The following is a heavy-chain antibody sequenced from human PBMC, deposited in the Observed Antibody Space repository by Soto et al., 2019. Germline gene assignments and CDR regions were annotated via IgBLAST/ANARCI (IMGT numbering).Heavy chain of an antibody. V-gene: IGHV1-18*01. CDR3: GRVLSGTYFDGFDF. CDR2: ISAFNGNT. Sequence: QIQLVQSGTEVKNPGAAVNVSCTASGYNFDKYAIMWVRQARGQGLEWLGWISAFNGNTNQAPKLQGRLTMTTDTSTKTAHMELSSLTFDDTAVYYCGRVLSGTYFDGFDFWGQGTLVTVSS. J-gene: IGHJ4*02. D-gene: IGHD1-26*01. CDR1: GYNFDKYA.